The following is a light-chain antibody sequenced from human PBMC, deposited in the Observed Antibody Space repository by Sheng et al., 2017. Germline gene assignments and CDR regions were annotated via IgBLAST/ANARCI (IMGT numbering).Light chain of an antibody. Sequence: DIQMTQSPSTLSASVGDRVTITCRASQSITVWLAWYQQKPGKAPKVLIYKSSHLESGVPSRFSGSGSGTEFTLTISSLQPDDFATYYCQQYNSYSRTFGQGTKVEIK. CDR2: KSS. V-gene: IGKV1-5*03. J-gene: IGKJ1*01. CDR1: QSITVW. CDR3: QQYNSYSRT.